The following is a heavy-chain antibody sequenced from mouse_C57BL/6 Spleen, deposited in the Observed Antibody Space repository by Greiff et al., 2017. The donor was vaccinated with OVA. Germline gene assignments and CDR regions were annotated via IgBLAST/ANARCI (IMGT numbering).Heavy chain of an antibody. Sequence: EVHLVESGGGLVKPGASLKLSCAASGFTFSDYGMHWVRQAPEKGLEWVAYISSGSSTIYYADTVKGRFTISRDNAKNTLFLQMTSLRSEDTAMYYCARGWLLRGYAMDYWGQGTSVTVSS. V-gene: IGHV5-17*01. D-gene: IGHD2-3*01. CDR3: ARGWLLRGYAMDY. J-gene: IGHJ4*01. CDR2: ISSGSSTI. CDR1: GFTFSDYG.